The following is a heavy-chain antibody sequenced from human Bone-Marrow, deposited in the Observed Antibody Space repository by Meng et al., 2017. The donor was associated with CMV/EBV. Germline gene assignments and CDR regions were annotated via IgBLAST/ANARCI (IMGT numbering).Heavy chain of an antibody. D-gene: IGHD3-3*01. Sequence: GESLKISCAASGFTFSGSAMHWVRQASGKGLEWVGRIRSKANRYATAYAASVKGRFTISRDDSKNTAYLQMNSLKTEDTAVYYCTRDYDLEGPYYYYGMDVWGQGTTVTVSS. CDR3: TRDYDLEGPYYYYGMDV. V-gene: IGHV3-73*01. CDR2: IRSKANRYAT. CDR1: GFTFSGSA. J-gene: IGHJ6*02.